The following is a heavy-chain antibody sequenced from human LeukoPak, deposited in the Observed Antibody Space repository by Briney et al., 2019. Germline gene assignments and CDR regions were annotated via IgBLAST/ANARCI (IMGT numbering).Heavy chain of an antibody. V-gene: IGHV3-30*04. D-gene: IGHD6-13*01. CDR2: ISYDGSNK. Sequence: AGGSLRLSCAASGFTFSSYAMHWVRQAPGKGLEWVAVISYDGSNKYYADSVKGRFTISRDNSKNTLYLQMNSLRAEDTAVYYCAKEGGQLASSHYFDYWGQGTMVTVSS. CDR3: AKEGGQLASSHYFDY. J-gene: IGHJ4*02. CDR1: GFTFSSYA.